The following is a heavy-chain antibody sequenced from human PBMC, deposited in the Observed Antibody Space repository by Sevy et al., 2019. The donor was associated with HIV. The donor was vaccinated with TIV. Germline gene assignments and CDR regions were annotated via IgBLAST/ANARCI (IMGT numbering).Heavy chain of an antibody. CDR3: ARDGGVVIPHDGFHL. J-gene: IGHJ3*01. CDR2: ISYDRSSK. CDR1: GFTFSSYT. V-gene: IGHV3-30*04. D-gene: IGHD3-3*01. Sequence: GESLKISCAASGFTFSSYTMHWVRQAPGKGLEWMAVISYDRSSKYYADSVKGRFTVSRDNYKNTLSLEMNSLRVEDTAVYYCARDGGVVIPHDGFHLWGQGTMVTVSS.